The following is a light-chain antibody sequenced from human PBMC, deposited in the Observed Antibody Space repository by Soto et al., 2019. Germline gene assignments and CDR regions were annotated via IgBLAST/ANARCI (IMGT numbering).Light chain of an antibody. CDR1: QGISNY. CDR2: AAS. CDR3: QKYNSAPLT. Sequence: SQRTQSPSSLSKSVGDRVTITCRASQGISNYLAWYQQKPGKVPKLLLYAASTLQSGVPSRFSGSGSGTDFTLTVSSLQPEDVATYYCQKYNSAPLTFGGGIKVDIK. J-gene: IGKJ4*01. V-gene: IGKV1-27*01.